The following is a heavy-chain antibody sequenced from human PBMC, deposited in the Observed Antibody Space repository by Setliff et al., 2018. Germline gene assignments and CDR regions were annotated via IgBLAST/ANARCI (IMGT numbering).Heavy chain of an antibody. D-gene: IGHD1-1*01. CDR3: ARANKKLDYYYYYYMDV. Sequence: PSETLSLTCAVYGDSFSDYYWSWIRQPPGKGLEWIEEINHSGSTNYNPSLTSRVTMTRDTSTSTVYMEFSSLKSDDTAVYYCARANKKLDYYYYYYMDVWGTGTSVTVSS. V-gene: IGHV4-34*10. CDR1: GDSFSDYY. J-gene: IGHJ6*03. CDR2: INHSGST.